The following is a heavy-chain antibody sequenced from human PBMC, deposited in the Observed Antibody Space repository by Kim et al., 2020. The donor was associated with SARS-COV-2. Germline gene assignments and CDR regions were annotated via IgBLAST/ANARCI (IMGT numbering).Heavy chain of an antibody. CDR3: ARDLGQRYCSGGSCYYYYGMDV. CDR1: GFTFSSYG. J-gene: IGHJ6*02. Sequence: GGSLRLSCAASGFTFSSYGMHWVRQAPGKGLEWVAVISYDGSNKYYADSVKGRFTISRDNSKNTLYLQMNSLRAEDTAVYYCARDLGQRYCSGGSCYYYYGMDVWGQGTTVTVSS. V-gene: IGHV3-33*05. CDR2: ISYDGSNK. D-gene: IGHD2-15*01.